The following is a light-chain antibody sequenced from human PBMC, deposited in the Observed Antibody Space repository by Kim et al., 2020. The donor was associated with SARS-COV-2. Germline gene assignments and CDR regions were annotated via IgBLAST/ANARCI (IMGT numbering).Light chain of an antibody. Sequence: SYELAQPPSVSVSPGQTATITCSGDKLADKLICWYQHKPGQSPVVVIYQDNKRPSGISERFSGSNSGNTASLTISGTQPMDEADYYCQAWDTNADLYVFGSGTKVTVL. CDR2: QDN. V-gene: IGLV3-1*01. CDR1: KLADKL. J-gene: IGLJ1*01. CDR3: QAWDTNADLYV.